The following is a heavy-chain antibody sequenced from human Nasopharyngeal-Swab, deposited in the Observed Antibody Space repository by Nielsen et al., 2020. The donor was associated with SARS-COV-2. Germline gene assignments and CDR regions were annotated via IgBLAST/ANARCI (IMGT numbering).Heavy chain of an antibody. CDR3: TRCGGGCYSGRDY. D-gene: IGHD2-15*01. CDR1: GFTFSDSA. J-gene: IGHJ4*02. V-gene: IGHV3-73*01. Sequence: GESLKISCAASGFTFSDSAIHWVRQASGEGLEWVARIRSKGNNYAIAYSASVKGRFIIFRDDPTNMAYLQMNSLKTEDTAMYYCTRCGGGCYSGRDYWGQGTLVTVSS. CDR2: IRSKGNNYAI.